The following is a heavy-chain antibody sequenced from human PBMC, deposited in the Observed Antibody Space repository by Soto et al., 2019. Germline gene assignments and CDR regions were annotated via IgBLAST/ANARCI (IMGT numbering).Heavy chain of an antibody. V-gene: IGHV4-59*08. CDR2: IYYSGST. Sequence: PSETLSLTCTVSGGSISSYYWSWIRQPPGKGLEWIGYIYYSGSTNYNPSLKSRVTISVDTSKNQFSLKLSSVTAADTAVYYCERRVDYVWGSNRFSPYFDYWGQGSLVTVSS. CDR1: GGSISSYY. CDR3: ERRVDYVWGSNRFSPYFDY. J-gene: IGHJ4*02. D-gene: IGHD3-16*02.